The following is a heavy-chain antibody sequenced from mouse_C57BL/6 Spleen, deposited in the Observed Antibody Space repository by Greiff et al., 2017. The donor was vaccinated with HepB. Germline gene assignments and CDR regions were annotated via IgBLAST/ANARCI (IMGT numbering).Heavy chain of an antibody. Sequence: VQLQHSGAELAKPGASVKLSCKASGYTFTSYWMHWVKQRPGQGLEWIGYINPSSGYTKYNQKFKDKATLTADKSSSTAYMQLSSLTYEDSAVYYWSRSRSTTVPASQGYCDVWGTGTTVTVSS. CDR2: INPSSGYT. CDR1: GYTFTSYW. D-gene: IGHD1-1*01. CDR3: SRSRSTTVPASQGYCDV. J-gene: IGHJ1*03. V-gene: IGHV1-7*01.